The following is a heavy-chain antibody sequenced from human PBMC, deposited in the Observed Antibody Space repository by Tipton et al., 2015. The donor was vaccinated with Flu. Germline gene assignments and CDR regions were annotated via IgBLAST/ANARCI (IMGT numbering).Heavy chain of an antibody. Sequence: GSLRLSCAASGYTFSTYWMSWVRQAPGKGLEWVAHIKQDGSEIYYVDSVKGRFSISRDNAKNSLYLQMNSLRAEDTAVYYCVCWGNDHSNWNGWGQGTLVTVSP. CDR1: GYTFSTYW. CDR3: VCWGNDHSNWNG. V-gene: IGHV3-7*01. J-gene: IGHJ4*02. CDR2: IKQDGSEI. D-gene: IGHD1-20*01.